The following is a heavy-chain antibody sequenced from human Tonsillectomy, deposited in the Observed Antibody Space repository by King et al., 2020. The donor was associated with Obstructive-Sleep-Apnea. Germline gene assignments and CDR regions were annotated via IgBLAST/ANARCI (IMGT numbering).Heavy chain of an antibody. V-gene: IGHV1-2*02. CDR1: GYTFTGYY. CDR2: INPNSGGT. D-gene: IGHD3-22*01. CDR3: ARATYYYDSSGYLPGGY. J-gene: IGHJ4*02. Sequence: VQLVESGAEVKKPGASVKVSCKASGYTFTGYYMHWVRQAPGQGLEWMGWINPNSGGTNYAQKFQGRVTMTRDTSISTAYMELSRLRSDDTAVYYCARATYYYDSSGYLPGGYWGQGTLVTVSS.